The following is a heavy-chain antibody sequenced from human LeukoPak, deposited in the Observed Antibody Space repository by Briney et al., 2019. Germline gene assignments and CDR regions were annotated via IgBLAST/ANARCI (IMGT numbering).Heavy chain of an antibody. CDR1: GFTFSSYW. D-gene: IGHD3-10*02. V-gene: IGHV3-7*01. CDR3: AELGITMIGGV. Sequence: GGSLRLSCAASGFTFSSYWMSWVRQAPGKGLQWVANIKQDGSEKFYVDSVKGRFTISRDNAKNSLYLQMNSLRAEDTAVYYCAELGITMIGGVWGKGTTVTISS. J-gene: IGHJ6*04. CDR2: IKQDGSEK.